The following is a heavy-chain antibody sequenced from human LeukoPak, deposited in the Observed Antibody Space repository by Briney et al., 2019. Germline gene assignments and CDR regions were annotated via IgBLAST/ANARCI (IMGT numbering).Heavy chain of an antibody. J-gene: IGHJ4*02. V-gene: IGHV3-30*02. CDR1: GFTFSSYG. CDR3: AKESGITMVRGVITF. D-gene: IGHD3-10*01. Sequence: PGGSLRLSCAASGFTFSSYGMHWVRQAPGKGLEWVAFIRYDGSNKYYADSVKGRFTISRDNSKNTLYLQINGLRAEDTAVYYCAKESGITMVRGVITFWGQGTLVTVSS. CDR2: IRYDGSNK.